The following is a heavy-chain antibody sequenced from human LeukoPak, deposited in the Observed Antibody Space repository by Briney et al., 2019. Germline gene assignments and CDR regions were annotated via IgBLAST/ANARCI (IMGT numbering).Heavy chain of an antibody. CDR3: ARHRGANWFDP. CDR2: IYYSGST. D-gene: IGHD4-17*01. V-gene: IGHV4-59*08. CDR1: GGSISSYY. Sequence: SETLSLTCTVSGGSISSYYWSWIRQPPGKGLEWIGYIYYSGSTNYNPSLKSRVTISVDTSKNQFSLKLSSLTAADTAVYYCARHRGANWFDPWGQGTLVTVSS. J-gene: IGHJ5*02.